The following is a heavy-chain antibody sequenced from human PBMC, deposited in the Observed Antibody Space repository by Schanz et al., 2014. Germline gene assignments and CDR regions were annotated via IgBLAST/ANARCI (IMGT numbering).Heavy chain of an antibody. CDR3: ARDAADFYEILTEEDY. CDR1: GYIFINSG. D-gene: IGHD3-9*01. V-gene: IGHV1-18*01. Sequence: QIQLVQSGPEVKKPGATVKVSCKASGYIFINSGISWVRQAPGQGLEWMGWISAYNGNTKYPQKLQGRVTMTTDTSTSTAYMELRSLRSDDTAVYYCARDAADFYEILTEEDYWGQGTLVTVSS. J-gene: IGHJ4*02. CDR2: ISAYNGNT.